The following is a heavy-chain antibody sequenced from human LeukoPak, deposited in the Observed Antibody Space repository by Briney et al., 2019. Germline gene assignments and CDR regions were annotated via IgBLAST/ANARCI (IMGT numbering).Heavy chain of an antibody. CDR1: GGSISSYY. J-gene: IGHJ4*02. CDR2: IYNSGST. V-gene: IGHV4-59*08. D-gene: IGHD1-1*01. Sequence: SETLSLTCTVSGGSISSYYWSWIRQPPGKGLEWIGYIYNSGSTNYNPSLKSRVTISVDTSKNQFSLKLSSVTAADTAVYYCARHRTTGEFDYWGQGTLVTVSS. CDR3: ARHRTTGEFDY.